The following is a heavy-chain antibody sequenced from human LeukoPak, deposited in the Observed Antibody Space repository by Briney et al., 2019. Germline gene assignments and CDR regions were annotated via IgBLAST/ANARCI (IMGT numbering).Heavy chain of an antibody. D-gene: IGHD3-22*01. CDR2: INSDGSST. CDR3: ARQYSYDSSGYYPWDY. Sequence: GGSLRLSCAASGFTFSSYWMHWVRQAPGKGLVWVSRINSDGSSTTYADSVKGRFTISRDNAKNTVYLQMNSLRAEDTAIYYCARQYSYDSSGYYPWDYWGQGTLVTVSS. J-gene: IGHJ4*02. CDR1: GFTFSSYW. V-gene: IGHV3-74*01.